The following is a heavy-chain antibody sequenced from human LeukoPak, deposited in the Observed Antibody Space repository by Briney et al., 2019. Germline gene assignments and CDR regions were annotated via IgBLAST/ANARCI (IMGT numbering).Heavy chain of an antibody. V-gene: IGHV3-7*01. CDR2: IKQDGSEK. CDR3: ARLCYDFWSGYEYFQH. J-gene: IGHJ1*01. Sequence: GGSLRLSCAASGLTFSSYWMSWVRQAPGKGLEWVANIKQDGSEKYYVDSVKGRFTISRDNAKNSLYLQMDSLRAEDTAVYYCARLCYDFWSGYEYFQHWGQGTLVTVSS. D-gene: IGHD3-3*01. CDR1: GLTFSSYW.